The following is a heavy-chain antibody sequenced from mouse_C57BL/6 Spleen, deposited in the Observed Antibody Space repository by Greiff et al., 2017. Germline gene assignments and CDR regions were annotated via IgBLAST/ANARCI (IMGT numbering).Heavy chain of an antibody. D-gene: IGHD3-2*02. V-gene: IGHV1-22*01. Sequence: VQLQQSGPELVKPGASVKMSCKASGYTFTDYNMHWVKQSHGKSLEWIGYINPNNGGTSYNQKFKGKATLTVNKSSSTAYMELRSLTSEDSAVYYCASPTAQATGVYFDYWGQGTTLTVSS. CDR3: ASPTAQATGVYFDY. CDR2: INPNNGGT. CDR1: GYTFTDYN. J-gene: IGHJ2*01.